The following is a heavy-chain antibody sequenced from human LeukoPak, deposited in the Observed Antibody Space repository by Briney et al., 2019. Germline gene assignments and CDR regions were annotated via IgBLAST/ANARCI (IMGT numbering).Heavy chain of an antibody. V-gene: IGHV6-1*01. D-gene: IGHD2-2*01. CDR3: ARRLTQYDCFDP. Sequence: SQTLSLTCAISGDSVSSNSVTWSWVRQSPSRGLEWLGRTYYRSTWYNDYAVSVRGRITVNPDTSKNQFSLHLNSVTPEDTAVYYCARRLTQYDCFDPWGQGILVTVSS. CDR2: TYYRSTWYN. J-gene: IGHJ5*02. CDR1: GDSVSSNSVT.